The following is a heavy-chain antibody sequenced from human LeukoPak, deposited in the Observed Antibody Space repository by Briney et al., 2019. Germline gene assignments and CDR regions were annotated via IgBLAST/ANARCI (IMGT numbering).Heavy chain of an antibody. CDR3: ARVAADWVGFDY. Sequence: PGGSLRLSCAASGFTVSSNYMSWVRQAPGKGLEWVSVIYSGGSTYYADSVKGRFTISRDNSKNTLYLQMNSLRAEDTAVYYCARVAADWVGFDYWGQGTLVTVSS. CDR2: IYSGGST. D-gene: IGHD3-9*01. CDR1: GFTVSSNY. V-gene: IGHV3-66*01. J-gene: IGHJ4*02.